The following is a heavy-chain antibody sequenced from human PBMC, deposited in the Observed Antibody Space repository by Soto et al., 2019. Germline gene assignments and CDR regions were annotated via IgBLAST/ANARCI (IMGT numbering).Heavy chain of an antibody. CDR2: ISAYNGNT. CDR3: AILWRDSSGYHYTLLGYYYYGMDV. J-gene: IGHJ6*02. V-gene: IGHV1-18*01. D-gene: IGHD3-22*01. CDR1: GYTFTSYG. Sequence: QVQLVQSGAEVKKPGASVKVSCKASGYTFTSYGISWVRQAPGQGLEWMGWISAYNGNTNYAQKLQGRVTMTTDTSTSTAYMGLRSLRSDDTAVYYCAILWRDSSGYHYTLLGYYYYGMDVWGQGTTVTVSS.